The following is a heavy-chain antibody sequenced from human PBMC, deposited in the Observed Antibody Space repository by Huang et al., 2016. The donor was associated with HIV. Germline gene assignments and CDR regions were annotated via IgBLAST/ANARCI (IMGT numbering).Heavy chain of an antibody. Sequence: QVQLQQWGAGLLRPSETLSLTCAVYGGSFSGYYGTWIRQPPGKGLKWIGEINHSESTNSDPSLKSRFTISVDTSRNQFSLTLTSVTAADTAVYYCARGQGGYYYYYMDVWGKGTTVTVSS. CDR3: ARGQGGYYYYYMDV. V-gene: IGHV4-34*01. J-gene: IGHJ6*03. CDR1: GGSFSGYY. CDR2: INHSEST.